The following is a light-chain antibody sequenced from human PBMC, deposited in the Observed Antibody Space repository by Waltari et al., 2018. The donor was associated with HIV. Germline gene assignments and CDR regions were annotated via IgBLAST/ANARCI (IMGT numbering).Light chain of an antibody. CDR3: QSTHSRGTYVV. Sequence: SYELTQPPSVSVSPGQTARITCSGDAVPKHKAYWYQQKQGQAPVLVIYKDTERPSGIPERFSGASSGTTVTLTISGVQAEDEASYYCQSTHSRGTYVVFGGGTKLTVL. CDR1: AVPKHK. J-gene: IGLJ2*01. CDR2: KDT. V-gene: IGLV3-25*03.